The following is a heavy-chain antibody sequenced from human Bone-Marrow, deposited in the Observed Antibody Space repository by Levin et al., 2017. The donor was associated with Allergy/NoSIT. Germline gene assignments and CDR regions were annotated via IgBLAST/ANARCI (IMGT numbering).Heavy chain of an antibody. J-gene: IGHJ4*02. CDR3: AKESRPPGIAAAGTGLQYFHY. Sequence: GGSLRLSCAASGFTFSSYAMSWVRQAPGKGLEWVSAISGSGGSTYYADSVKGRFTISRDNSKNTLYLQMNSLRAEDTAVYYCAKESRPPGIAAAGTGLQYFHYWGQGTLVTVSS. V-gene: IGHV3-23*01. D-gene: IGHD6-13*01. CDR2: ISGSGGST. CDR1: GFTFSSYA.